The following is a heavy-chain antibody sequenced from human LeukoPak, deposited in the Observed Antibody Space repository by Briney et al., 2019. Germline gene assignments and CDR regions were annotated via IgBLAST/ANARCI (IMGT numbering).Heavy chain of an antibody. CDR2: ISGSGGST. Sequence: PGGSLRLSCAASGFTLSSYAMSWVRQAPGKGLEWVSAISGSGGSTYYADSVKGRFTISRDNSKNTLYPQMNSLRAEDTAVYYCAKGAMVRGVIFSDWGQGTLVTVSS. CDR1: GFTLSSYA. J-gene: IGHJ4*02. V-gene: IGHV3-23*01. CDR3: AKGAMVRGVIFSD. D-gene: IGHD3-10*01.